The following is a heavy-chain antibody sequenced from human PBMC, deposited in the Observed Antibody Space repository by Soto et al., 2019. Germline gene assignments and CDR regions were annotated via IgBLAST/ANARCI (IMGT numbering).Heavy chain of an antibody. Sequence: QVQLQESGPGLVKPSETLSLTCTVSGGSISPYYWTWIRQPPGKGLEWIGYVYYNGNTNYTPSLKIRFTTAVAPSMSQCSLKVTSMTAADTAVYYCASIQGAGGGCFDCWGRRALVTVSS. CDR3: ASIQGAGGGCFDC. J-gene: IGHJ4*02. CDR1: GGSISPYY. CDR2: VYYNGNT. D-gene: IGHD2-15*01. V-gene: IGHV4-59*01.